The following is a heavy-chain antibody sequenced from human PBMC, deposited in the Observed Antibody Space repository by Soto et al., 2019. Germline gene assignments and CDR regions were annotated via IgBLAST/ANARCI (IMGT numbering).Heavy chain of an antibody. J-gene: IGHJ5*02. V-gene: IGHV3-30-3*01. Sequence: QVQLVESGGGVVQPGRSLRLSCAASGFTFSSYAMHWXXXXXXXXXEWVAVISYDGSNKYYADSVKGRFTISRDNSKXXXXXXXXXXXXXXXXXXXXXXXXXXXXXWFDPWGQGTLVTVSS. CDR1: GFTFSSYA. CDR3: XXXXXXXXXWFDP. CDR2: ISYDGSNK.